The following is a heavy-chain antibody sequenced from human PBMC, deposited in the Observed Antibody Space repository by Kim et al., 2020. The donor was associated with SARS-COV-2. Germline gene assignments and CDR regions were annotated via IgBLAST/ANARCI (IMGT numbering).Heavy chain of an antibody. J-gene: IGHJ4*02. Sequence: GGSLRLSCAASGFTFSSYWMSWVRQAPGKGLEWVANIKQDGSEKYYVDSVKGRFTISRDNAKNSLYLQMNSLRAEDTAVYYCARVRYSSSWLLPCDYWGQGTLVTVSS. CDR2: IKQDGSEK. CDR3: ARVRYSSSWLLPCDY. V-gene: IGHV3-7*01. D-gene: IGHD6-13*01. CDR1: GFTFSSYW.